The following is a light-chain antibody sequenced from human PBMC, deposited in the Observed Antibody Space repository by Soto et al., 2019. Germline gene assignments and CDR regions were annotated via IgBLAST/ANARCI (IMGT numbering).Light chain of an antibody. V-gene: IGKV3-11*01. CDR1: QSVTSY. CDR3: QQRRNWPLT. Sequence: IVLTQSPATLSLSPGEKATLSSRPSQSVTSYLAWYQQKPGQAPRLLIYDASNRATGIPVRFSGSGSGTDFTLTISNLEPEDFAVYFCQQRRNWPLTFGGGTKVDIK. CDR2: DAS. J-gene: IGKJ4*01.